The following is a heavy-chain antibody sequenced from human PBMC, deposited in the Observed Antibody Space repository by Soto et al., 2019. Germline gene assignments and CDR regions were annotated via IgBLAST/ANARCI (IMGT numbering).Heavy chain of an antibody. CDR2: IYYSGST. V-gene: IGHV4-59*06. J-gene: IGHJ4*02. Sequence: SETLSLTCTVSGGSISSYYWSWIRQPPGKGLEWIGYIYYSGSTYYNPSLKSRVTISVDTSKNQFSLKLTSVTAADTAVYYCAGGGRGWWYFDYWGQGTLVTVSS. CDR3: AGGGRGWWYFDY. CDR1: GGSISSYY. D-gene: IGHD2-15*01.